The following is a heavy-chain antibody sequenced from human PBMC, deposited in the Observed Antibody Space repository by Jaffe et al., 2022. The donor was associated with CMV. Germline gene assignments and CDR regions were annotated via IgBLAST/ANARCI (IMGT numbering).Heavy chain of an antibody. CDR1: GYTFSQHA. Sequence: VEMFESGGGPVQPGGSLRLSCAASGYTFSQHAINWVRQAPGKGLEWVSLIGDTGHATYYADSVRDRFIVSRDNSQGTVFLQMNSLRVEDTAIYYCVRSNFVDYWGQGTLVTVSS. CDR2: IGDTGHAT. J-gene: IGHJ4*02. CDR3: VRSNFVDY. D-gene: IGHD3-10*01. V-gene: IGHV3-23*01.